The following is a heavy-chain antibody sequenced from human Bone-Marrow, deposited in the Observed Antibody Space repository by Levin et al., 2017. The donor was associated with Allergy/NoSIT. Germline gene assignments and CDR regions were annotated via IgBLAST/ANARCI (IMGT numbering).Heavy chain of an antibody. D-gene: IGHD6-19*01. CDR2: IVHDGSEE. V-gene: IGHV3-30*18. J-gene: IGHJ4*02. Sequence: GGSLRLSCAASGFTLSTCGMHWARQAPGKGLEWVGVIVHDGSEEHYADSVKGRFTISRDIPKSTVYLQMDSLRPDDTALYYCVKEKSSGGYRTSEYWGTGTQVTVSS. CDR3: VKEKSSGGYRTSEY. CDR1: GFTLSTCG.